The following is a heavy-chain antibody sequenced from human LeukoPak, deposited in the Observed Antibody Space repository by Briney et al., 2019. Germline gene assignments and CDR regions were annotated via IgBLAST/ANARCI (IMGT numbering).Heavy chain of an antibody. CDR3: ATHDVLTGYPYFDY. D-gene: IGHD3-9*01. CDR2: IKQDGSDK. Sequence: GGSLRLSCAASGFIFRSYWLSWVRQAPGRGLEWVANIKQDGSDKYYVDSVKGRFTISRDNAKNSLFLQMDSLRAEDTAVYYCATHDVLTGYPYFDYWGQGALVTVSS. V-gene: IGHV3-7*01. J-gene: IGHJ4*02. CDR1: GFIFRSYW.